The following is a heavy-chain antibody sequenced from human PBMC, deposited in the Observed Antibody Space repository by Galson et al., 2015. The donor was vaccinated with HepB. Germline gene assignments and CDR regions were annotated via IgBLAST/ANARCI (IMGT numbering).Heavy chain of an antibody. V-gene: IGHV3-43D*04. J-gene: IGHJ1*01. Sequence: SLRLSCAASGFTFDDHAMHWVRQAPGKGLEWVSLISWDGFSTHYADSVKGRFTISGDNGKNALYLQMNSLRVEDTAFYYCAKDPASPGTGEYFQHWGQGTLVSVSS. CDR1: GFTFDDHA. CDR2: ISWDGFST. CDR3: AKDPASPGTGEYFQH.